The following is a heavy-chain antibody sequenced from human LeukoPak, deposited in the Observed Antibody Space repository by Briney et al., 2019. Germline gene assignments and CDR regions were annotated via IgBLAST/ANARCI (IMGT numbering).Heavy chain of an antibody. CDR3: AKGAFPTAMVTPYFDY. Sequence: GGSLRLSCAASEFTFRSYAMSWVRQAPGEGLEWVSTISGSGGSTYSADSVKGRFTISRDNSKNTLYLQMNSLRAEDTAVYYCAKGAFPTAMVTPYFDYRGQGTLVTVSS. CDR2: ISGSGGST. J-gene: IGHJ4*02. CDR1: EFTFRSYA. D-gene: IGHD5-18*01. V-gene: IGHV3-23*01.